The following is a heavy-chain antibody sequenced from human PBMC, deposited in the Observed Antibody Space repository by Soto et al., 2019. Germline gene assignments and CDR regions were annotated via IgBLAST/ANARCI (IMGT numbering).Heavy chain of an antibody. V-gene: IGHV1-46*03. D-gene: IGHD4-17*01. Sequence: QVQLVQSGAEVKKPGASVKVSCKAPGYTFTSYYMHWVRQAPGQGLEWMGIINPSGGSTSYAQKFQGRVTMTRDTSTSTVYMELSSLRSEDTAVYYCARAVGTTVTAMGYYFDYWGQGTLVTVSS. J-gene: IGHJ4*02. CDR1: GYTFTSYY. CDR2: INPSGGST. CDR3: ARAVGTTVTAMGYYFDY.